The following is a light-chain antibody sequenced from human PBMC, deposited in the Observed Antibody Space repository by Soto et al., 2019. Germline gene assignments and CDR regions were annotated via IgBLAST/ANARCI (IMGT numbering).Light chain of an antibody. Sequence: QSALTQPASVSGSPGQSITISCTGTSSDVGSYNLVSWYQQHPGKAPKLMIYEGSKRPSGVSNRFSGSKSGNTASLQISGLQAEDEADYYCCSYAGSSTDVVFGGGTKLTVL. CDR1: SSDVGSYNL. V-gene: IGLV2-23*01. CDR2: EGS. CDR3: CSYAGSSTDVV. J-gene: IGLJ2*01.